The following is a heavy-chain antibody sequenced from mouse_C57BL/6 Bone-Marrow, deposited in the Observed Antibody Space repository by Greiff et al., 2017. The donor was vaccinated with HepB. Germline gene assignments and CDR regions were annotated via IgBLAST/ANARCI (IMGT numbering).Heavy chain of an antibody. V-gene: IGHV5-17*01. D-gene: IGHD1-1*01. J-gene: IGHJ1*03. Sequence: DVHLVESGGGLVKPGGSLKLSCAASGFTFSDYGMHWVRQAPEKGLEWVAYISSGSSTIYYADTVKGRFTISRDNAKNTLFLQMTSLRSEDTAMYYCARFDTTVVATDWYFDVWGTGTTVTVSS. CDR3: ARFDTTVVATDWYFDV. CDR2: ISSGSSTI. CDR1: GFTFSDYG.